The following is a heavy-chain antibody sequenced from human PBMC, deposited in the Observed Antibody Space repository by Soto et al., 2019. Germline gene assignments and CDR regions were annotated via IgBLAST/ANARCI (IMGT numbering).Heavy chain of an antibody. CDR3: ARGRSIAARHCWFDP. CDR2: MNPNSGNT. Sequence: QVQLVQSGAEVKKPGASVKVSCKASGYTFTSYDINWVRQATGQGLEWMGWMNPNSGNTGYAQKLQGRVTMTRTTSLSTAYMELSSLRSEDTAVYYCARGRSIAARHCWFDPWRQGTLVTVSS. D-gene: IGHD6-6*01. V-gene: IGHV1-8*01. J-gene: IGHJ5*02. CDR1: GYTFTSYD.